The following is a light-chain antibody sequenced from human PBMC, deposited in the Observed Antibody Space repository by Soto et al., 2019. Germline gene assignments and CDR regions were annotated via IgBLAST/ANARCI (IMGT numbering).Light chain of an antibody. CDR1: SSNIGAGYD. CDR3: QSYGNSLSGSV. CDR2: GNY. Sequence: QSVLTQPPSVSGAPGQRVTISCTGSSSNIGAGYDVHWYQQLPGTAPKLLIYGNYNRPSGVPDRISGSRSGTSASLAITGLQAEDEADYYCQSYGNSLSGSVFGGGTKLTVL. J-gene: IGLJ2*01. V-gene: IGLV1-40*01.